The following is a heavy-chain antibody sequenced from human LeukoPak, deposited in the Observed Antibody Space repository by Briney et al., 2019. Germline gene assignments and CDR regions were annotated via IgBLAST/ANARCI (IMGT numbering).Heavy chain of an antibody. D-gene: IGHD6-6*01. CDR2: IYPYSGDT. V-gene: IGHV1-2*02. CDR1: GYTFTSYY. CDR3: ARDRNSVSSLDI. Sequence: GASVKVSCKASGYTFTSYYIHWVRQAPGQGLEWMGWIYPYSGDTNYAQNFQGRVTMTRDTSISTAYMELSSLKSDDTAVYYCARDRNSVSSLDIWGQGTMLTVSS. J-gene: IGHJ3*02.